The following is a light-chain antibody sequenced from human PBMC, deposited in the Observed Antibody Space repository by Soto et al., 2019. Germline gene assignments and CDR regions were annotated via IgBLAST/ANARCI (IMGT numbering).Light chain of an antibody. CDR2: TNN. CDR1: TSNIGSNP. J-gene: IGLJ1*01. CDR3: AAWDDRLNGPSYV. V-gene: IGLV1-44*01. Sequence: QSALTQAPSASGTPGHTVTISCSGSTSNIGSNPVNWYQQLPGTAPRLLISTNNQRPSGVPDRFSGSRSGTSASWAISGRQSEDEADYYCAAWDDRLNGPSYVFGTGTKVTVL.